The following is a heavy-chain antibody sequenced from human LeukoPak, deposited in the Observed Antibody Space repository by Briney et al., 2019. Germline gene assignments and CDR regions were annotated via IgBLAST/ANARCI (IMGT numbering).Heavy chain of an antibody. CDR3: AREGRWLQLPWYFDL. CDR1: GGTFSSYA. D-gene: IGHD5-24*01. J-gene: IGHJ2*01. CDR2: IIPIFGTA. V-gene: IGHV1-69*05. Sequence: SVKVSFKASGGTFSSYAISWVRQAPGQGLEWMGGIIPIFGTANYAQKFQGRVTITTDESTSTAYMELSSLRSEDTAVYYCAREGRWLQLPWYFDLWGRGTLVTVSS.